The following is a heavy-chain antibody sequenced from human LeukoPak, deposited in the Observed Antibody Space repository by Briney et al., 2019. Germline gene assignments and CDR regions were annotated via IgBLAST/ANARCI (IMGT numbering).Heavy chain of an antibody. CDR1: GCTFCDYA. CDR3: ANAAVVPPATFFDY. Sequence: GRSLRLSCTASGCTFCDYAMSRVRQAPGPGLEWVGFIRSEAYGGTTEYAASVKGRFTISRDDSKCIAYLQMNSLTAEDTAVYPCANAAVVPPATFFDYWGQGTLVTVSS. J-gene: IGHJ4*02. D-gene: IGHD2-2*01. CDR2: IRSEAYGGTT. V-gene: IGHV3-49*04.